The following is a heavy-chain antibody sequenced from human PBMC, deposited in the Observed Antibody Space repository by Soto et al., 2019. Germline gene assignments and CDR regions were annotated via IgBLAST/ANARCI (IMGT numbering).Heavy chain of an antibody. CDR3: ARIESIARNWFDP. CDR2: IDPVYSYA. J-gene: IGHJ5*02. D-gene: IGHD6-13*01. V-gene: IGHV5-10-1*01. Sequence: EXLKISCKCSGFXFTNYWLIWVRHMPGKGLELMGSIDPVYSYAKYSPSFQGHVTFSVDTSIRTAYLQWISLKASDTDIYFCARIESIARNWFDPWGQGTLGTVS. CDR1: GFXFTNYW.